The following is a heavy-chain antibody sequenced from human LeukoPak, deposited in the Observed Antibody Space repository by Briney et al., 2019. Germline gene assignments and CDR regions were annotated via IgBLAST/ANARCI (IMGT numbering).Heavy chain of an antibody. CDR1: GYTLNRYV. D-gene: IGHD3-10*01. J-gene: IGHJ4*02. V-gene: IGHV1-18*04. Sequence: SVTVPCKDSGYTLNRYVIRWLRPAARQGLEGMGWISAYSGDTNYAQKLQGRVTMTTDTSTSTAYMELRSLRSDDTAVYYCARGVYYYGSGSYYFDYWGQGTLVTVSS. CDR3: ARGVYYYGSGSYYFDY. CDR2: ISAYSGDT.